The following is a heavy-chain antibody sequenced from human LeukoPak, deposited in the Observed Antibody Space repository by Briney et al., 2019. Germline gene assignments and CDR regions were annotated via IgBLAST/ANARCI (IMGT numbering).Heavy chain of an antibody. D-gene: IGHD3-22*01. Sequence: GGSLRLSCAASGFTFSSYWMHWVRQAPGKGLVWVSRINSEGSSTSYADSVKGLFTISRDNAKKTLYLQINSLRAEDTAVYYCARYYYDSSGYYSFDYWGQGTLVTVSS. CDR3: ARYYYDSSGYYSFDY. CDR1: GFTFSSYW. V-gene: IGHV3-74*01. J-gene: IGHJ4*02. CDR2: INSEGSST.